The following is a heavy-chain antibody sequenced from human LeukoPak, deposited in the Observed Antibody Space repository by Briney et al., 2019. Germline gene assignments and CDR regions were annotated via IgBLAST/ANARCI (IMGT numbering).Heavy chain of an antibody. CDR1: GGSFSGYY. J-gene: IGHJ4*02. CDR2: INHSGST. D-gene: IGHD3-9*01. Sequence: SETLSLTCAVYGGSFSGYYWSWIRQPPGKGLEWIGEINHSGSTNYNPSLKSRVTISVDTSKNQFSLKLSSVTAADTAVYYCARAGGDILTGYYYFDYWGQGTLVTVSS. V-gene: IGHV4-34*01. CDR3: ARAGGDILTGYYYFDY.